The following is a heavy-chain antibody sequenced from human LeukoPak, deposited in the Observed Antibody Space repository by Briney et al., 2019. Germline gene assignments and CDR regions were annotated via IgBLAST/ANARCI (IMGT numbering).Heavy chain of an antibody. CDR3: ARDTFGTSRPIEY. J-gene: IGHJ4*02. V-gene: IGHV1-3*01. D-gene: IGHD2/OR15-2a*01. CDR2: INAGNGNT. Sequence: ASVKVSCKASGYTFSSYVMHWVRQAPGQSLEWMGWINAGNGNTEYAQKFQGRVTITRDTSASTAYMELNSLRSEDMAVYYCARDTFGTSRPIEYWGQGTLVTVSS. CDR1: GYTFSSYV.